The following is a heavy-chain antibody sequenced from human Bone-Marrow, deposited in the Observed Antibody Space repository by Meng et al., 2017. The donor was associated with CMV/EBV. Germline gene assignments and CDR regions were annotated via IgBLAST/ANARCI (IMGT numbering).Heavy chain of an antibody. CDR3: VYSGSYPYPPVFVY. CDR2: IYYSGNT. V-gene: IGHV4-31*02. Sequence: SSVSISSGGYYRSWMRQHPRKGLEWIGYIYYSGNTYYNPSLKSRVTISVDTSNNQFSLKLSSVTAADTAVYYCVYSGSYPYPPVFVYWGQGTLVTVSS. J-gene: IGHJ4*02. CDR1: SVSISSGGYY. D-gene: IGHD1-26*01.